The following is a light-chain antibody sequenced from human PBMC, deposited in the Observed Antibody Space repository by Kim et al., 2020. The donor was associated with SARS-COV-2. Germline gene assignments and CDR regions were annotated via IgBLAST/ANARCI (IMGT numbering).Light chain of an antibody. V-gene: IGLV3-1*01. CDR1: KLGTKF. CDR3: QAWDDTSAV. J-gene: IGLJ3*02. Sequence: SPGQTASSACSGDKLGTKFVHWYQQKSGQSPALVIYQTARRPSGTPERFAGSLSGNTATLTIRGTQAMDEADYFCQAWDDTSAVFGGGTKLTVL. CDR2: QTA.